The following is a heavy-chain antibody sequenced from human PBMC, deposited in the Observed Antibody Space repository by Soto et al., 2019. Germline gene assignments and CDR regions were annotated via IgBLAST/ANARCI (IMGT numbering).Heavy chain of an antibody. Sequence: QVQLVQSAAEVKKPGASVKVSCKASGYIFNSFGITWVRQAPGQGLEWMGWISPYNGNTIYAPMIQDRVTMTTDTSTNTAYMELRSLRSADTAVYFCARGLSGATGEFGYWGQGTLVTVSS. CDR2: ISPYNGNT. D-gene: IGHD3-16*01. V-gene: IGHV1-18*01. CDR3: ARGLSGATGEFGY. J-gene: IGHJ4*02. CDR1: GYIFNSFG.